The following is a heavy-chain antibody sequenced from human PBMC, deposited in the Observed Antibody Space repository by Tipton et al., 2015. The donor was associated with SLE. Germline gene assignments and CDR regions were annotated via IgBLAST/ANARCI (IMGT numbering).Heavy chain of an antibody. V-gene: IGHV4-39*07. CDR1: GGSISSSSYY. D-gene: IGHD4-17*01. Sequence: TLSLTCTVSGGSISSSSYYWGWIRQPPGKGLEWIGSIYYSGSTNYNPSLKSRVTISVDTSKNQFSLKLSSVTAADTAVYYCARGSTVTGYLDYWGQGTLVTVSS. CDR3: ARGSTVTGYLDY. CDR2: IYYSGST. J-gene: IGHJ4*02.